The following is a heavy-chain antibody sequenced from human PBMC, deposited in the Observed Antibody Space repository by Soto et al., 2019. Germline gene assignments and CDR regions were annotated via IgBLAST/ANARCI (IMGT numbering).Heavy chain of an antibody. V-gene: IGHV3-33*01. Sequence: QVQLVESGGGVVQPGRSLRLSCAASGFTFSSYGMHWVRQAPGKGLEWVAVIWYDGSNKYYADSVKGRFTISRDNSKNQLYLQMSSLRAEDTAVYYCAREDCSGGSCYAYGSSRFAPWGQGTLVTVSS. J-gene: IGHJ5*02. D-gene: IGHD2-15*01. CDR1: GFTFSSYG. CDR3: AREDCSGGSCYAYGSSRFAP. CDR2: IWYDGSNK.